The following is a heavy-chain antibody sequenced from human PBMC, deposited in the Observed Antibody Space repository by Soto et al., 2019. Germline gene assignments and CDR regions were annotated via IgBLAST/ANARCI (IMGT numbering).Heavy chain of an antibody. V-gene: IGHV4-39*01. CDR3: ARREQQLVGNWFDP. Sequence: SETLSLTCTVSGGSISSSSYYWGWIRQPPGKGLEWIGSIYYSGSTYYNPSLKSRVTISVDTSKNQFSLKLSSVTAADTAVYYCARREQQLVGNWFDPWGQGTLVTVSS. J-gene: IGHJ5*02. D-gene: IGHD6-13*01. CDR1: GGSISSSSYY. CDR2: IYYSGST.